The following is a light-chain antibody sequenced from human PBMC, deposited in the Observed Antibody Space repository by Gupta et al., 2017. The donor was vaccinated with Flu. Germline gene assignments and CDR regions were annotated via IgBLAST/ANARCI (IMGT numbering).Light chain of an antibody. CDR3: QADETAPWV. Sequence: NFLLTQPHSASESPGKTVTIPCTRSSGSIASNFVQWYQQRPGSSPTTVIYEDNQRPSGVPDRFSGSSETSANSAFLTIAGLEAEDEDDYYWQADETAPWVFGGGTRLTVL. CDR2: EDN. CDR1: SGSIASNF. V-gene: IGLV6-57*01. J-gene: IGLJ3*02.